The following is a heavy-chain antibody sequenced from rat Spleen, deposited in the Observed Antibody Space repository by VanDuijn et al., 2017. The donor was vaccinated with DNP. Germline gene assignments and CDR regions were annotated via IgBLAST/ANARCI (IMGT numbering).Heavy chain of an antibody. J-gene: IGHJ2*01. CDR1: GFIFSNYW. CDR2: ISYDGSST. Sequence: EVQLVESGGGLVQPGSPLKLSCAASGFIFSNYWMTWIRQAPGKGLEWVATISYDGSSTYYRDSVKGRFTISRDNAKNTLYLQMDSLRSEDTATYYCARRNVSGYNSFDYWGQGVMVTVSS. V-gene: IGHV5-29*01. CDR3: ARRNVSGYNSFDY. D-gene: IGHD1-2*01.